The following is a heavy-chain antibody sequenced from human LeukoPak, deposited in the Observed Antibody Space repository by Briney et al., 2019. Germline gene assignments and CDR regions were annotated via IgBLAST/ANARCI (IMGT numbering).Heavy chain of an antibody. J-gene: IGHJ4*02. CDR2: MNPNSGNT. Sequence: ASVTDSCRASVYTLTSYDCNGVRQAAGRGVEGMGWMNPNSGNTGYAQKFQGRVTMTRNTSISTAYMELSSLRSEDTAVYYCAVGGNQEYYFDYWGQGTLVTVSS. CDR1: VYTLTSYD. D-gene: IGHD4-23*01. CDR3: AVGGNQEYYFDY. V-gene: IGHV1-8*01.